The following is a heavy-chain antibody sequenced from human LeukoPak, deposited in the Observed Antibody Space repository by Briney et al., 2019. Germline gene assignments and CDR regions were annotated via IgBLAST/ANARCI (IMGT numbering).Heavy chain of an antibody. Sequence: SETLSLTCAVYGGSFSGYYWSWIRQPPGKGLEWIGEINHSGSTNYNPSLKSRVTISVDTSKNQFSLKLSSVTAADTAVYYCARPKVYYYYYYMDVWGKGTTVTVSS. J-gene: IGHJ6*03. CDR3: ARPKVYYYYYYMDV. V-gene: IGHV4-34*01. CDR1: GGSFSGYY. CDR2: INHSGST.